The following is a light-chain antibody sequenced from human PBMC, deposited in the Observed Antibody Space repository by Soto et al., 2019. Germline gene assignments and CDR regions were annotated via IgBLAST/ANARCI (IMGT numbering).Light chain of an antibody. V-gene: IGKV3-11*01. J-gene: IGKJ4*01. CDR3: QQLSSYPLT. CDR1: QSVSSY. Sequence: EIVLTQSPATLSLSPGERATLSCRASQSVSSYLAWYQQQPGQAPRLLIYDASNRATGIPARFSGSGSGTDFTLTIRSLEAEDVAVYYCQQLSSYPLTFGGGTKVEIK. CDR2: DAS.